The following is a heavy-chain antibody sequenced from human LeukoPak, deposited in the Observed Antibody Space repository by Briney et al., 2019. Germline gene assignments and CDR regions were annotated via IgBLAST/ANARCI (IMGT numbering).Heavy chain of an antibody. CDR1: GGSISSSNW. V-gene: IGHV4-4*02. Sequence: SETLTLTCAISGGSISSSNWWTWVRQPPGKGLEWVGEIYLRGNTNYSPSLESRVTISVDESKTQLSLRLESVTAADTAVYYCARGTITTVTDSWGPGTLVTVSS. CDR2: IYLRGNT. J-gene: IGHJ4*02. CDR3: ARGTITTVTDS. D-gene: IGHD4-17*01.